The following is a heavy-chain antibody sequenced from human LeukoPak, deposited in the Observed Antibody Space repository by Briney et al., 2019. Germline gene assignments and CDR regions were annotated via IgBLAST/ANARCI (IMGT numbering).Heavy chain of an antibody. J-gene: IGHJ3*02. Sequence: GGSLRLSCAASGFTFDDYGMSWVRQAPGKGLEYVSAICSTGGYTYYINSVKGRFIVSRDNSKNTLYLQMGNLRLEDMAVYYCTRGNSGANQEAFDIWGQGAMVTVSS. CDR2: ICSTGGYT. CDR1: GFTFDDYG. D-gene: IGHD6-19*01. V-gene: IGHV3-64*01. CDR3: TRGNSGANQEAFDI.